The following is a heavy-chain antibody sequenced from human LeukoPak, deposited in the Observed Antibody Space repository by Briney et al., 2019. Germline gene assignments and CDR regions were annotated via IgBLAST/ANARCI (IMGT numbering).Heavy chain of an antibody. CDR1: GFTFSSYA. CDR3: ARVNQPYGEKTYYFDY. CDR2: ISSSSSYI. V-gene: IGHV3-21*01. Sequence: GGSLRLSCAASGFTFSSYAMSWVRQAPGKGLEWVSSISSSSSYIYYADSVKGRFTISRDNAKNSLYLQMNSLRAEDTAVYYCARVNQPYGEKTYYFDYWGQGTLVTVSS. J-gene: IGHJ4*02. D-gene: IGHD2-2*01.